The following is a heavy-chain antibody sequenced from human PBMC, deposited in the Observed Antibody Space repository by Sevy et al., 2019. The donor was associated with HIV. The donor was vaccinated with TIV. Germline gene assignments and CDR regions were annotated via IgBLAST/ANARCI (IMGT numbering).Heavy chain of an antibody. CDR3: AREDSLDYYDSSGYPDY. V-gene: IGHV1-2*06. D-gene: IGHD3-22*01. J-gene: IGHJ4*02. CDR1: GYTFTGYY. Sequence: ASVKVSCKASGYTFTGYYMHWVRQAPGQGLEWMGRINPNSGGTNYAQKFQGRVTMTRDTSISTAYMELSRLGSDDTAVYYCAREDSLDYYDSSGYPDYWGQGTLVTVSS. CDR2: INPNSGGT.